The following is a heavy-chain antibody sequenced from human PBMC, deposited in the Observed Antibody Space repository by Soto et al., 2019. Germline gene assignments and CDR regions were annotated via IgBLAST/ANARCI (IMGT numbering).Heavy chain of an antibody. CDR2: ISSSSSYT. Sequence: GGSFRLSWAASGFAFIDYYMNWIRQAPGKGLEWLSYISSSSSYTNYADSVKGRFTISRDNAKNSLYLQMNSLRAEDTAVYYCASSGAVAPVDAFDIWGQGTMVTVSS. D-gene: IGHD6-19*01. J-gene: IGHJ3*02. CDR3: ASSGAVAPVDAFDI. CDR1: GFAFIDYY. V-gene: IGHV3-11*03.